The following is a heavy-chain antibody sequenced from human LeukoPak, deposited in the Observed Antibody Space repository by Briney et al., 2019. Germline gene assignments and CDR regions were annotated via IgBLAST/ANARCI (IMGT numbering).Heavy chain of an antibody. CDR3: TKGLWAGVSAARD. V-gene: IGHV3-21*01. D-gene: IGHD2-8*01. CDR1: GFSFSSYS. J-gene: IGHJ4*02. CDR2: IDFSSTYI. Sequence: GGSLRLSCAASGFSFSSYSMNWVRQAPGKGLEWVSSIDFSSTYIYNADSVKGRFTTSRDNAKNSLYLQMNSLRVEDTAVYYCTKGLWAGVSAARDWGQGTLVTVSS.